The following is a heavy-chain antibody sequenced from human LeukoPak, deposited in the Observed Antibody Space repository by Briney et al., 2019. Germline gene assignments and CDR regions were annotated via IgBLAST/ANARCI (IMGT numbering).Heavy chain of an antibody. Sequence: NSSETLSLTCTVSGGSISSSSYYWGWIRQPPGKGLEWIGSIYYSGSTYYNPSLKSRVTISADTSKNQFSLKLSSVTAADTAVYYCARAIVLEGRRNWFDPWGQGTLVTVSS. D-gene: IGHD2-15*01. J-gene: IGHJ5*02. V-gene: IGHV4-39*07. CDR3: ARAIVLEGRRNWFDP. CDR1: GGSISSSSYY. CDR2: IYYSGST.